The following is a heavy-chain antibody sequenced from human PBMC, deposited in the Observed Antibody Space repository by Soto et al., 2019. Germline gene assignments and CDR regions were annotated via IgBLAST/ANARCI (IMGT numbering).Heavy chain of an antibody. CDR2: IYYSGST. V-gene: IGHV4-30-4*01. CDR3: ASVVGSSSFVFDY. D-gene: IGHD6-6*01. Sequence: SETLSLTCTVSGGSISSGDYYWSWIRQPPGKGLEWIGYIYYSGSTYYNPSLKSRVTISVDTSKNQFSLKLSSVTAADTAVYYCASVVGSSSFVFDYWGQGTLVTVSS. J-gene: IGHJ4*02. CDR1: GGSISSGDYY.